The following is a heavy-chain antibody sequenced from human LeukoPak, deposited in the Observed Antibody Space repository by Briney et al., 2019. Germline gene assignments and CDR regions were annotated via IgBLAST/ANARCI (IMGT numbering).Heavy chain of an antibody. CDR3: ARHSGAGTGFVY. CDR1: GGSTSSYY. CDR2: IYYSGST. J-gene: IGHJ4*02. D-gene: IGHD6-19*01. Sequence: PSETLSLTCTVSGGSTSSYYWSWIQQPPGKGLEWIVYIYYSGSTNYNPSLKSRLTISIDTSKNQFSLKLSSVTAADTAVYYCARHSGAGTGFVYWGQGTLVTVSS. V-gene: IGHV4-59*08.